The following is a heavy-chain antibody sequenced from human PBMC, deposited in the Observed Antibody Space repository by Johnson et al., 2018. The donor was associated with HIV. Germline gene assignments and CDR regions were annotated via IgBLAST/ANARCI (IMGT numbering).Heavy chain of an antibody. V-gene: IGHV3-23*04. CDR1: GFTFSTYA. D-gene: IGHD2-15*01. J-gene: IGHJ3*02. CDR3: ARDGEYCSGGSCSDAFDI. Sequence: VQLVESGGGLVQPGGSLRLSCAASGFTFSTYAMSWVRQAPGKGLEWVSGIRASGGSTYDAASVKGRFTISRDNSKNTLYLQMNSLRAEDTALYYCARDGEYCSGGSCSDAFDIWGQGTMVTVSS. CDR2: IRASGGST.